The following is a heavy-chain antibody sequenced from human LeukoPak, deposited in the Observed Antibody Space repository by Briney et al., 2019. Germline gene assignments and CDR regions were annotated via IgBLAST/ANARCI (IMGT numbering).Heavy chain of an antibody. Sequence: ASVKVSRKASGYTFTGYYMHWVRQAPGQGLEWMGWISAYNGDRNYAQKVQGRVTMTTDTSTSTAYMDLRSLRSDDTAVYYCARGGYYGSGSFPDYWGQGTPVTVSS. V-gene: IGHV1-18*04. CDR1: GYTFTGYY. CDR3: ARGGYYGSGSFPDY. CDR2: ISAYNGDR. D-gene: IGHD3-10*01. J-gene: IGHJ4*02.